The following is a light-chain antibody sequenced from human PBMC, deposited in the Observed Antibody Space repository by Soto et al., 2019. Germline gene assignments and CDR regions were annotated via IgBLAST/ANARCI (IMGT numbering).Light chain of an antibody. CDR3: SSYADSNSYV. Sequence: QSALTQPPSASGSPGQSVTISCTGTSRDVGGYNYVYWYQQHPGKAPKLMIYEVTKRPSGVPDRFSGSKSGNTASLTVSGLQAEDEADYYCSSYADSNSYVFGPGTKVTVL. J-gene: IGLJ1*01. CDR1: SRDVGGYNY. V-gene: IGLV2-8*01. CDR2: EVT.